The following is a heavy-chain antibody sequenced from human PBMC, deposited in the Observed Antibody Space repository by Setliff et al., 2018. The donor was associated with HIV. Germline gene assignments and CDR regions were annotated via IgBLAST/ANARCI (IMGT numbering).Heavy chain of an antibody. D-gene: IGHD2-21*01. Sequence: ASVKVSCKASGGSLTGSFMHWVRQAPGQGLEWMGWINPVTGGINYAHMFQGRVTMTRDTSIRTSYMELSSLTSDDTATYYCAKVGRCVGTTCPRWFDPWSQGTLVTVSS. J-gene: IGHJ5*02. CDR2: INPVTGGI. V-gene: IGHV1-2*07. CDR3: AKVGRCVGTTCPRWFDP. CDR1: GGSLTGSF.